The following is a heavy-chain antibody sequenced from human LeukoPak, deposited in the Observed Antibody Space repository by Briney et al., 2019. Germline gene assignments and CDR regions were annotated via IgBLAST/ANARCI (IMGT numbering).Heavy chain of an antibody. CDR1: GGSFSGYY. J-gene: IGHJ4*02. CDR3: ARGVAVAGTGTYYFDY. Sequence: TSETLSLTCAVYGGSFSGYYWSWIRQPPGKGLEWIGEINHSGSTNYNPSLKSRVTISVDTSKNQFSLKLSSVTAADTAVYYCARGVAVAGTGTYYFDYWGQGTLVTVSS. D-gene: IGHD6-19*01. CDR2: INHSGST. V-gene: IGHV4-34*01.